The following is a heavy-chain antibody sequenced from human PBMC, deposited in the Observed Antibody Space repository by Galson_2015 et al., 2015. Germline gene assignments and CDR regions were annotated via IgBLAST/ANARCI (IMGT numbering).Heavy chain of an antibody. CDR3: AKDYITFGGVIGPFDY. Sequence: SLRLSCAASGFTFSSYAMSWVRQAPGKGLEWVSAISGSGGSTHYADSVKGRFTISRDNSKNTLYLQMNSLRAEDTAVYYCAKDYITFGGVIGPFDYWGQGTLSPSPQ. V-gene: IGHV3-23*01. D-gene: IGHD3-16*02. CDR1: GFTFSSYA. CDR2: ISGSGGST. J-gene: IGHJ4*02.